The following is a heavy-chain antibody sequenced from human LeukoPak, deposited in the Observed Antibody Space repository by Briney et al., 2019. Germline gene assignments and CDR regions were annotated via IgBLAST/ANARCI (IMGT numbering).Heavy chain of an antibody. V-gene: IGHV4-38-2*02. J-gene: IGHJ4*02. D-gene: IGHD3-22*01. CDR3: ARVGRYYDSTRYYLDY. Sequence: PSETLSLTCTVSGYSISSGYYWGWIRQPPGKGLEWIGSIYHSGSTYYNPSLKSRVTISVDTSKNQFSLKLSSVTAADTAVYYCARVGRYYDSTRYYLDYWGQGTLVTVSS. CDR2: IYHSGST. CDR1: GYSISSGYY.